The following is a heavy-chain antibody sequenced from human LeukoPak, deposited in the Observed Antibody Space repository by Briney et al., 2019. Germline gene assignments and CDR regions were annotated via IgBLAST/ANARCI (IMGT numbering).Heavy chain of an antibody. Sequence: GGSLRLSCAASGFTFSSYAMSWVRQAPGKGLEGVSAISGSGGSTYYADSVKGRFTISRDNSKNTLYLQMNSLRAEDTAVYYCAKSIAFSSGYYDYWGQGTLVTVSS. V-gene: IGHV3-23*01. CDR3: AKSIAFSSGYYDY. J-gene: IGHJ4*02. CDR2: ISGSGGST. D-gene: IGHD3-22*01. CDR1: GFTFSSYA.